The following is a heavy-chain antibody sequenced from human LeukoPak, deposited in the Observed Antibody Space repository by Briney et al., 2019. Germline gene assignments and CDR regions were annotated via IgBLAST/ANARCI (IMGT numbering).Heavy chain of an antibody. CDR2: IYYSGST. D-gene: IGHD2-2*01. V-gene: IGHV4-30-4*01. Sequence: PSETLSLTCTVSGGSISSGDYYWSWIRQPPGKGLEWIGYIYYSGSTYHNPSLKSRVNISVDTSKNQFSLKLSSVTAADTAVYYCAREGQLRAFDYWGQGTLVTVSS. J-gene: IGHJ4*02. CDR3: AREGQLRAFDY. CDR1: GGSISSGDYY.